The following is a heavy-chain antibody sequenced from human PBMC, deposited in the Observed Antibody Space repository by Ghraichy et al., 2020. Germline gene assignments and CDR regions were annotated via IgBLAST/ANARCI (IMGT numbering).Heavy chain of an antibody. Sequence: SETLSLTCTVSRGSIHSYYWSWIRQPPGKGLEWIGDINRSERTFYNPSLKSRVIISLDISKNKFSLKLSSVTAADTAVYYCARRRRSSTSVTTRFFDSWGQGDLVTVSS. J-gene: IGHJ4*02. CDR1: RGSIHSYY. CDR2: INRSERT. D-gene: IGHD4-17*01. CDR3: ARRRRSSTSVTTRFFDS. V-gene: IGHV4-59*12.